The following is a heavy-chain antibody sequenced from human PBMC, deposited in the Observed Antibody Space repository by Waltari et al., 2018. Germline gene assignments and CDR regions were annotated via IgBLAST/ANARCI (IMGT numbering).Heavy chain of an antibody. V-gene: IGHV4-4*07. CDR3: ARDRGGSYRDDAFDI. CDR1: GGSISSYY. D-gene: IGHD1-26*01. CDR2: IYTSGST. J-gene: IGHJ3*02. Sequence: QVQLQESGPGLVKPSETLSLTCTVSGGSISSYYWRWIRQPAGKGLEWIGRIYTSGSTNYDPSLKSRVAMSVDTSKNQFSLKLSSVTAADTAVYYCARDRGGSYRDDAFDIWGQGTMVTVSS.